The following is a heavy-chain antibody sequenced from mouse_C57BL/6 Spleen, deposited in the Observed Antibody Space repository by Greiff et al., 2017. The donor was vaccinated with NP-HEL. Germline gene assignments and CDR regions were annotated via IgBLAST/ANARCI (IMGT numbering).Heavy chain of an antibody. CDR2: IDPENGDT. V-gene: IGHV14-4*01. D-gene: IGHD2-2*01. Sequence: EVQLQQSGAELVRPGASVKLSCTASGFNIKDDYMHWVKQRPEQGLEWIGWIDPENGDTEYDSKFQGKATLTADTSSNTAYQQLSRLTSEDTAVYYCTTRSTMVTTGFAYWGQGTRVTVSA. J-gene: IGHJ3*01. CDR3: TTRSTMVTTGFAY. CDR1: GFNIKDDY.